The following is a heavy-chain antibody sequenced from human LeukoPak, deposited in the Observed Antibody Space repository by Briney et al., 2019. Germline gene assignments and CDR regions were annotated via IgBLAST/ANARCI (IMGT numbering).Heavy chain of an antibody. CDR1: GFTFSSYA. Sequence: GGSLRLSCAASGFTFSSYAMTWVRQAPGKGLEWVSDISGSGDSTYYADSVKGRFTISRDNSKNTLNLQMNSLRAEDTAVYYCAKDVGRFDYWGQGTLVTVSS. CDR3: AKDVGRFDY. CDR2: ISGSGDST. D-gene: IGHD3-16*01. J-gene: IGHJ4*02. V-gene: IGHV3-23*01.